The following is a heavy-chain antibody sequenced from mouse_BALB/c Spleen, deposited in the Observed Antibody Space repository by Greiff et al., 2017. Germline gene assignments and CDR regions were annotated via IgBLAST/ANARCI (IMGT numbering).Heavy chain of an antibody. J-gene: IGHJ3*01. Sequence: VQLVESGAELVRPGTSVKVSCKASGYAFTNYLIEWVKQRPGQGLEWIGVINPGSGGTNYNEKFKGKATLTADKSSSTAYMQLSSLTSDDSAVYFCARETTVGAFAYWGQGTLVTVSA. V-gene: IGHV1-54*01. D-gene: IGHD1-1*01. CDR1: GYAFTNYL. CDR3: ARETTVGAFAY. CDR2: INPGSGGT.